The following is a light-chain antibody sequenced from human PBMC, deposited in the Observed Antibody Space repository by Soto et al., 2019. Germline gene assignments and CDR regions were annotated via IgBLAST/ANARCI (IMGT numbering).Light chain of an antibody. CDR2: DNN. CDR3: GTWDTSLTAAF. Sequence: QSVLTQPPSTSAAPGQKVTISCSGSDSNFENTYVSWFQQLPGTAPKLLIYDNNQRPSGIPDRFSGSKSGTSATLTITGLQTGDEADYYCGTWDTSLTAAFFGGGTKVTVL. CDR1: DSNFENTY. J-gene: IGLJ2*01. V-gene: IGLV1-51*01.